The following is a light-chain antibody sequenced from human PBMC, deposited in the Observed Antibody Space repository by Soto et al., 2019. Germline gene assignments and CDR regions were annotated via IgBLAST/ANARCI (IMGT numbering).Light chain of an antibody. CDR1: QSVSGW. CDR2: DDS. CDR3: QQYEAFSGT. J-gene: IGKJ1*01. V-gene: IGKV1-5*01. Sequence: DIQMTQSPSTLSASVGDTVTVTCRASQSVSGWLAWYQQKPGAAPKLLIYDDSALPRGVPSRFTGSQSGTKFTLTIASLQPDDLATYCCQQYEAFSGTFGPRTKGAI.